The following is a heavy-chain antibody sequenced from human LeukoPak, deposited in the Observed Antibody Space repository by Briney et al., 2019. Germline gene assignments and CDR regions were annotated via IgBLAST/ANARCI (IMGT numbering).Heavy chain of an antibody. Sequence: GGSLRLSCAASGFTFSSYSMNWVRQAPGKGLEWVSYITSGSSTIYYADSVKGRFTISRDNAYNSLYLQMNSLRDEDTAVYYCAREFKYYYDSSHYSRGFEDYWGQGTLVTVSS. D-gene: IGHD3-22*01. CDR3: AREFKYYYDSSHYSRGFEDY. CDR1: GFTFSSYS. V-gene: IGHV3-48*02. CDR2: ITSGSSTI. J-gene: IGHJ4*02.